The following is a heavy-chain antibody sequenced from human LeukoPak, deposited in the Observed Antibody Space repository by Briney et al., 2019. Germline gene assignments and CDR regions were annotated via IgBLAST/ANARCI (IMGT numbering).Heavy chain of an antibody. CDR3: ARDLRSRDYVWGSVYYYMDV. CDR1: GFTFSSYE. Sequence: GGSLRLSCAASGFTFSSYEMNWVRQAPGKGLEWVSYISSSGSTIYYADSVKGRFTISRDNAKNSLYLQMNSLRAEDTALYYCARDLRSRDYVWGSVYYYMDVWGKGTTVTVSS. J-gene: IGHJ6*03. V-gene: IGHV3-48*03. D-gene: IGHD3-16*01. CDR2: ISSSGSTI.